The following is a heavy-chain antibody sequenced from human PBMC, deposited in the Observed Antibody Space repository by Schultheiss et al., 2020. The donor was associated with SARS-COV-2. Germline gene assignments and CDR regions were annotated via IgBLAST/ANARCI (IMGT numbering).Heavy chain of an antibody. J-gene: IGHJ6*02. CDR1: GFTFSSYA. V-gene: IGHV3-30*04. Sequence: GGSLRLSCAASGFTFSSYAMHWVRQAPGKGLEWVAVISYDGSNKYYADSVKGRFTISRDNSKNTLYLQMNSLRAEDTAVYYCARDQAHANPAAGLYYYYGMDVWGQGTTVTVSS. CDR3: ARDQAHANPAAGLYYYYGMDV. CDR2: ISYDGSNK. D-gene: IGHD6-13*01.